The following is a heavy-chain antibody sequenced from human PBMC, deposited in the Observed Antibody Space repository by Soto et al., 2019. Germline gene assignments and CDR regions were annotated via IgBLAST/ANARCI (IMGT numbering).Heavy chain of an antibody. CDR1: GFTFSSYG. CDR2: MSYDGNNK. J-gene: IGHJ4*02. Sequence: GGSLRLSCAASGFTFSSYGMHWVRQAPGKGLEWVAVMSYDGNNKYYADSVKGRFIVSRDNSRNTQFLQMNSLRVEDTAVYYCAKGFISGGYCANAICNKLYYCGQQAPVT. D-gene: IGHD2-8*01. CDR3: AKGFISGGYCANAICNKLYY. V-gene: IGHV3-30*18.